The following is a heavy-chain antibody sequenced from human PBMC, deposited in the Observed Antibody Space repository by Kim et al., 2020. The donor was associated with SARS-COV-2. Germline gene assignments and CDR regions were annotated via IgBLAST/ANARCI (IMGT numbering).Heavy chain of an antibody. CDR2: ISNTGDST. CDR3: VKSLGDSYYWVMDV. D-gene: IGHD2-21*02. Sequence: GGSLRLSCSTSGFPLSSYAIHWVRQAPGKGLEYVSGISNTGDSTYYVDAVEGRFIVSRDNSKSTLYLQMSSLRTEDTAVYYCVKSLGDSYYWVMDVWGQG. J-gene: IGHJ6*02. CDR1: GFPLSSYA. V-gene: IGHV3-64D*09.